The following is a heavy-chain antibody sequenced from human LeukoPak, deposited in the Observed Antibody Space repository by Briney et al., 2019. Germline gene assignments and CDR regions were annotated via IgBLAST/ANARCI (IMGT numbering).Heavy chain of an antibody. V-gene: IGHV4-59*11. CDR1: GGSISSHY. CDR3: ARDLSVVVTAAINGDYMDG. CDR2: IYYSGST. Sequence: SETLSLTCTVSGGSISSHYWSWLRQPPGKGLEWIGYIYYSGSTNYNRSLKRRVTIAVDTSKNQLPLKLSSVTAADTAVYYCARDLSVVVTAAINGDYMDGRGKGTNVTVS. J-gene: IGHJ6*03. D-gene: IGHD2-2*01.